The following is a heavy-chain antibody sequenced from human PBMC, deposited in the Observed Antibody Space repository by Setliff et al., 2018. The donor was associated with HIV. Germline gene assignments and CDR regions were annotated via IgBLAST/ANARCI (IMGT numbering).Heavy chain of an antibody. V-gene: IGHV1-8*02. CDR1: RGTFSSYG. CDR3: ARAVSEWRQWLVLEWFDP. J-gene: IGHJ5*02. Sequence: GASVKVSCKASRGTFSSYGFNWVRQATGQGLEWMGWMNPNSGNTGYAQKFQGRVTMTRNTSISTAYMELSSLRSEDTAVYYCARAVSEWRQWLVLEWFDPWGQGTLVTVSS. D-gene: IGHD6-19*01. CDR2: MNPNSGNT.